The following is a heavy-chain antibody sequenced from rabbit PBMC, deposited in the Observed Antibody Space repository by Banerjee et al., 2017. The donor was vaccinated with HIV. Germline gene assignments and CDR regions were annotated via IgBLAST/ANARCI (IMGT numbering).Heavy chain of an antibody. D-gene: IGHD1-1*01. J-gene: IGHJ4*01. Sequence: QLKESGGGLVQPGGSLKLSCKASGFDFNNYAMIWVRQAPGKGLEWIGIIYAGRSSTDYASWVNGRFTISSDNAQNTVSLQLNSLTAADTATYFCARDVPSSGAYDLWGQGTLVTVS. CDR3: ARDVPSSGAYDL. V-gene: IGHV1S7*01. CDR1: GFDFNNYA. CDR2: IYAGRSST.